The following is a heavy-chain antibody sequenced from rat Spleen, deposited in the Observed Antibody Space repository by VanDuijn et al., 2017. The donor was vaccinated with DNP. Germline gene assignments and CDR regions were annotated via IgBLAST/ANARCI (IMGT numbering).Heavy chain of an antibody. CDR1: GFTFNKDW. CDR3: TTAYYGPYY. J-gene: IGHJ2*01. V-gene: IGHV5-31*01. CDR2: ITTGGEIT. D-gene: IGHD1-6*01. Sequence: EVQLVESGGDPVQPGRSLTLSCVVSGFTFNKDWMTWVRQVPGKGLEWIASITTGGEITYYPDSVKGRFTISRDNAKSTLYLQMDSLRSEDTATYYCTTAYYGPYYWGQGVMVTVSS.